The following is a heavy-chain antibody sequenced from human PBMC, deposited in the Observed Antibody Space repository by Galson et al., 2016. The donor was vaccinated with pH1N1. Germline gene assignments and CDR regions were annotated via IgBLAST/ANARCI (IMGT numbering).Heavy chain of an antibody. D-gene: IGHD3-10*01. CDR2: IKQDGSEK. J-gene: IGHJ3*02. V-gene: IGHV3-7*05. Sequence: SLRLSCAASGFFFSSYWMTWVRQAPGKGLEWVAKIKQDGSEKQYVDSVKGRFTISRDNAKNSLYLQMNTLRAEDTAVYYCASWLVPHGCNIWGQGTMVTVSS. CDR1: GFFFSSYW. CDR3: ASWLVPHGCNI.